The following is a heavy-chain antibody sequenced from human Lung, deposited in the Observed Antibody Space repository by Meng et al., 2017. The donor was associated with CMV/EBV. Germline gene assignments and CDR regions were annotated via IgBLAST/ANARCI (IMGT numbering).Heavy chain of an antibody. J-gene: IGHJ4*02. D-gene: IGHD3-16*01. CDR2: IKSKHDGATV. Sequence: FTFQKAWMNWVRQATGKGLEWVGRIKSKHDGATVDYGEDVKGRFSISRDDSKNTLYLEMNSLKREDTALYYCATELLWLGETPYHFDYWGQGTLVTVSS. CDR3: ATELLWLGETPYHFDY. CDR1: FTFQKAW. V-gene: IGHV3-15*07.